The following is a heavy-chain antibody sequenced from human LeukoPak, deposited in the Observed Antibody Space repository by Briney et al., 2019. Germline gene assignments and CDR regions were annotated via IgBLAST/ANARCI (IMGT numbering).Heavy chain of an antibody. V-gene: IGHV3-23*01. CDR2: IGGSGGST. J-gene: IGHJ4*02. CDR1: GFTFSSYA. Sequence: GGSLRLSCAASGFTFSSYALSWVRQAPGRGLEWVSAIGGSGGSTDYADSVKGRFTISRDNSKNTLYLQMNSLRAEDTAVYYCARSGHSSSGMGFDYWGQGTLVTVSS. CDR3: ARSGHSSSGMGFDY. D-gene: IGHD6-13*01.